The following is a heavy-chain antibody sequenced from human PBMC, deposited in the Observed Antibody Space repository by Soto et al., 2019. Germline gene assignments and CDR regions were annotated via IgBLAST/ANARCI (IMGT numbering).Heavy chain of an antibody. Sequence: SETLSLTCTVSGGSISSSSYYWGWIRQPPGKGLEWIGSIYYSGSTYYNPSLKSRVTISVDTSKNQFSLKLSSVTAADTAVYYCARSWYCSSTSCYGTFDYWGQGTLVTVSS. J-gene: IGHJ4*02. CDR1: GGSISSSSYY. CDR3: ARSWYCSSTSCYGTFDY. CDR2: IYYSGST. V-gene: IGHV4-39*01. D-gene: IGHD2-2*01.